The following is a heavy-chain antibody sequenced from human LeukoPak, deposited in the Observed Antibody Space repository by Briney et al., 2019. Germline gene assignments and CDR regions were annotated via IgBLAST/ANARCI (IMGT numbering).Heavy chain of an antibody. J-gene: IGHJ3*02. V-gene: IGHV4-4*02. CDR2: ISHGGRA. Sequence: PSGTLSLICAVSGGSISSINSWSWVRQPPGKGLEWIGEISHGGRAIWTPSLKSPVTILLDTSKNQFSLKLSSVTAADTAVYYCARIVQFNGDAFDIWGQGTMVTVSS. D-gene: IGHD2/OR15-2a*01. CDR1: GGSISSINS. CDR3: ARIVQFNGDAFDI.